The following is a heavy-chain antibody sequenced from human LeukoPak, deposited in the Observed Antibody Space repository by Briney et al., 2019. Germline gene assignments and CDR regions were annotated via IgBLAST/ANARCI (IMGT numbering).Heavy chain of an antibody. CDR1: GFTVSSNY. Sequence: GGSLRLSCAASGFTVSSNYMSWVRQAPGKGLEWVSVIYSGGSTYYEDSVKGRFTISRDNSKNTLYLQMNSLRAEDTAVYYCARSRVQLWFAAFDIWGQGTMVTVSS. J-gene: IGHJ3*02. D-gene: IGHD5-18*01. V-gene: IGHV3-53*01. CDR2: IYSGGST. CDR3: ARSRVQLWFAAFDI.